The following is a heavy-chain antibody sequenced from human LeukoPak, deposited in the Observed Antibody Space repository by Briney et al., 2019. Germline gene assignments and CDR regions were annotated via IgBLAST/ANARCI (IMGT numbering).Heavy chain of an antibody. J-gene: IGHJ4*02. Sequence: ASVKVSCKASGYTFTGYYMHWVRQAPGQGLEWMGWINHTSGGTNYAQKFKGRVTMPRATSISTAYMGLSRLRSDDTAVYYCARDHSGSRWTLWGQGTLVTVSS. D-gene: IGHD6-13*01. CDR3: ARDHSGSRWTL. CDR2: INHTSGGT. V-gene: IGHV1-2*02. CDR1: GYTFTGYY.